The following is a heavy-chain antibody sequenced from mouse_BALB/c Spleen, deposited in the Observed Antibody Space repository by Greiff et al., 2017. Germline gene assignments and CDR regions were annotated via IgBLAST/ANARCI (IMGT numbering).Heavy chain of an antibody. J-gene: IGHJ1*01. V-gene: IGHV1-7*01. CDR1: GYTFTSYW. D-gene: IGHD1-2*01. CDR2: INPSTGYT. Sequence: QVQLQESGAELAKPGASVKMSCKASGYTFTSYWMHWVKQRPGQGLEWIGYINPSTGYTEYNQKFKDKATLTADKSSSTAYMQLSSLTSEDSAVYYCARIPQFITTATGYFDVWGAGTTVTVSS. CDR3: ARIPQFITTATGYFDV.